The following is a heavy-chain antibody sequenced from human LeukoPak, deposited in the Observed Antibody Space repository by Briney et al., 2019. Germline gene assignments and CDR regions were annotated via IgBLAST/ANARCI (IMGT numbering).Heavy chain of an antibody. CDR1: GGYISSYY. Sequence: PSETLSLTCTVSGGYISSYYWSWIRQPPGKGLEWIGYIHYRGSTTYNPSLKSRATISVDTSKNQFSLKLSSVTAADTAVYYCARGFAYGDTGSFDYWGQGTLVTVSS. J-gene: IGHJ4*02. D-gene: IGHD4-17*01. V-gene: IGHV4-59*01. CDR2: IHYRGST. CDR3: ARGFAYGDTGSFDY.